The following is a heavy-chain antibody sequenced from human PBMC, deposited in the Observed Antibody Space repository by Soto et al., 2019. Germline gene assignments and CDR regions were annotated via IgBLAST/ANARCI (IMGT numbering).Heavy chain of an antibody. CDR2: IYYSGST. CDR1: GGSVSSGSYY. V-gene: IGHV4-61*01. Sequence: ETLSLTCTVSGGSVSSGSYYWSWIRQPPGKGLEWIGYIYYSGSTNYNPSLKSRVTISVDTSKNQFSLKLSSVTAADTAVYYCARYNWNSGAFYIWGQGTMVTVSS. CDR3: ARYNWNSGAFYI. J-gene: IGHJ3*02. D-gene: IGHD1-7*01.